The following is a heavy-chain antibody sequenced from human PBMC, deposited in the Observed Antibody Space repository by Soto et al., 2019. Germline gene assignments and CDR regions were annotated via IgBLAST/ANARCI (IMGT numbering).Heavy chain of an antibody. J-gene: IGHJ5*02. D-gene: IGHD6-19*01. Sequence: GGSLRLSCAASGFTFSSYGMHWVRQAPGKGLEWVAVISYDGSNKYYADSVKGRFTISRDNSKNTLYLQMNSLRAEDTAVYYCAKDLAVAGDNWFDPWGQGTLVTVSS. CDR3: AKDLAVAGDNWFDP. V-gene: IGHV3-30*18. CDR1: GFTFSSYG. CDR2: ISYDGSNK.